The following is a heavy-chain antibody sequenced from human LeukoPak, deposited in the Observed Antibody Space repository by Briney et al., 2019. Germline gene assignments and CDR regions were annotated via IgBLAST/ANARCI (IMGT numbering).Heavy chain of an antibody. Sequence: GGSLRLSCAASGFTFSSYAMSWVRQAPGKGLEWVSAISGSGGSTYYADSVKGRFTISRDNSKNTLYLQMNNLRAEDTAVYYCAKGRITMIVPGDAFDIWGQGTMVTVSS. CDR3: AKGRITMIVPGDAFDI. CDR1: GFTFSSYA. J-gene: IGHJ3*02. D-gene: IGHD3-22*01. CDR2: ISGSGGST. V-gene: IGHV3-23*01.